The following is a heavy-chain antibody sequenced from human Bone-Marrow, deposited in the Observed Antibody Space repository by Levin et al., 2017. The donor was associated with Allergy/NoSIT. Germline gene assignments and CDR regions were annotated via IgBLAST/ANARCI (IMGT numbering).Heavy chain of an antibody. J-gene: IGHJ4*02. CDR2: IWYDGSIK. CDR3: ARDHKQQVVRGYFDS. CDR1: GFTFSTYG. V-gene: IGHV3-33*01. Sequence: GESLKISCAASGFTFSTYGMHWVRQAPGKGLEWVAVIWYDGSIKYYADSFKGRFTISRDNSKNTLFLQMSSLRAEDTALYYCARDHKQQVVRGYFDSWGRGTLVTVSS. D-gene: IGHD6-13*01.